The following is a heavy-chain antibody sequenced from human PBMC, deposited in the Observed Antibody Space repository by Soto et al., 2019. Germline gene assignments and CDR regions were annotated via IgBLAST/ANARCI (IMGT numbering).Heavy chain of an antibody. CDR2: IYLSDST. D-gene: IGHD7-27*01. CDR3: AKNWNWGSLVH. CDR1: GGPISSYY. J-gene: IGHJ4*02. Sequence: SETLSLTCTVSGGPISSYYWSWIRQTPGKGLEWIGYIYLSDSTNYNPSLKSRVSISVDTSKNQFSLRLSSVTAADTAVYYCAKNWNWGSLVHWGQGTLVTVSS. V-gene: IGHV4-59*01.